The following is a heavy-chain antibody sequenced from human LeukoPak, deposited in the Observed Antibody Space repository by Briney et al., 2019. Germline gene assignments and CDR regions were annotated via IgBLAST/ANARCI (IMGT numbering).Heavy chain of an antibody. CDR3: AREARDSGSYEGVDY. CDR1: GFPVSSNY. J-gene: IGHJ4*02. V-gene: IGHV3-53*01. CDR2: SYSGGST. D-gene: IGHD3-10*01. Sequence: PGGSLRLSCTASGFPVSSNYMSWVRKAPGKGLEWVSVSYSGGSTYYADSVKGRFTISRDNSKNTLYLQMNSLRAEDTAVYYCAREARDSGSYEGVDYWGQGTLVTVSS.